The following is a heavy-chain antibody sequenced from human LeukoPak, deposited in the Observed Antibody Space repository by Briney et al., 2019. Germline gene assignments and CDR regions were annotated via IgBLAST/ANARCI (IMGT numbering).Heavy chain of an antibody. J-gene: IGHJ4*02. CDR1: GGSISSYY. V-gene: IGHV4-59*08. CDR2: ISDIGSI. D-gene: IGHD2/OR15-2a*01. Sequence: SETLSLTCTVSGGSISSYYCSWIRQPPGKGLEWIAYISDIGSINYNPSLKSRVTISLDTSKNQFSLKLSSVTAADTAVYYCAGHHPRNTVDFWGQGTLVTVSS. CDR3: AGHHPRNTVDF.